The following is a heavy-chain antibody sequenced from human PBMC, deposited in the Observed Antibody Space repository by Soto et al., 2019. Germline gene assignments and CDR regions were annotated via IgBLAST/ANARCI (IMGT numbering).Heavy chain of an antibody. J-gene: IGHJ4*02. CDR1: GFTFSTYA. CDR3: ARDREVYCSGGSCYYFDY. V-gene: IGHV3-30-3*01. D-gene: IGHD2-15*01. Sequence: QVQLGESGGGVVQPGRSLRLSCAASGFTFSTYAMHWVRQAPGKGLEWVAVISYDGTNKYYADSVKGRFTVSRDNSKNTMYMQMNSLRAEDTAVYYCARDREVYCSGGSCYYFDYWGQGTLVTVSS. CDR2: ISYDGTNK.